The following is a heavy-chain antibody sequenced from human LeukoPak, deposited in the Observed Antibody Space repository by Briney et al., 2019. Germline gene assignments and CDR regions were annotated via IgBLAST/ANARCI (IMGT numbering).Heavy chain of an antibody. CDR3: ASDLSIAAALFPVDY. V-gene: IGHV3-23*01. D-gene: IGHD6-13*01. CDR2: ISGSGGST. Sequence: PGGSLRLSCTASGFTLSSYEMSWIRQAPGKGLEWVSAISGSGGSTYYADSVKGRFTISRDNSKNTLYLQMNSLRAEDTAVYYCASDLSIAAALFPVDYWGQGTLVTVSS. J-gene: IGHJ4*02. CDR1: GFTLSSYE.